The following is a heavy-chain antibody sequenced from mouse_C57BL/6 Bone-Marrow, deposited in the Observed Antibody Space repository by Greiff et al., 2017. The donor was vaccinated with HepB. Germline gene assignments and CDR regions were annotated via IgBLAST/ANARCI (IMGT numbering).Heavy chain of an antibody. J-gene: IGHJ1*03. D-gene: IGHD2-3*01. Sequence: QVQLQQSGAELVRPGASVKLSCKASGYTFTDYYINWVKQRPGQGLEWIARIYPGSGNTYYNEKFKGKATLTAEKSSSTAYMQLSSLTSEDSAVYFCARREIYDGYYVYWYFDVWGTGTTVTVSS. CDR1: GYTFTDYY. V-gene: IGHV1-76*01. CDR2: IYPGSGNT. CDR3: ARREIYDGYYVYWYFDV.